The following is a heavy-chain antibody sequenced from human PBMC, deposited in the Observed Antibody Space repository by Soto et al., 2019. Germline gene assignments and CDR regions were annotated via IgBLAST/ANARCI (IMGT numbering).Heavy chain of an antibody. CDR2: INPSGGST. CDR1: GYTFTSYY. J-gene: IGHJ5*02. D-gene: IGHD4-17*01. V-gene: IGHV1-46*01. Sequence: SVKVSCKASGYTFTSYYMHWVRQAPGQGLEWMGIINPSGGSTSYAQKFQGRVTMTRDTSTSIVYMELSSLRSEDTAVYYCARDLSTDTGFDPWGQGTLVTVSS. CDR3: ARDLSTDTGFDP.